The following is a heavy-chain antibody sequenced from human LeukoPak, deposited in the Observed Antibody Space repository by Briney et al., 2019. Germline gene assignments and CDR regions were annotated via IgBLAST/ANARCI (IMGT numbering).Heavy chain of an antibody. CDR1: GFTFSSYA. Sequence: GGSLRLSCAASGFTFSSYAMSWVRQAPGKGLEWVSAISGSGGSTYYADSVKGRLTISRDNSKNTLYLQMNSLRAEDTAVYYCAKGTSSSAYYYYGMDVWGQGTTVTVSS. CDR3: AKGTSSSAYYYYGMDV. V-gene: IGHV3-23*01. D-gene: IGHD6-6*01. CDR2: ISGSGGST. J-gene: IGHJ6*02.